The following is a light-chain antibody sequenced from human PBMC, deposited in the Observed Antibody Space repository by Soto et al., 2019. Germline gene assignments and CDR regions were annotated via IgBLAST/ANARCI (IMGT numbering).Light chain of an antibody. Sequence: EIVLTQSPATLSLSPGERATLSCRASQSVGSYLAWYQQKPGQAPRLLIYDASNRATGIPARFSGSGSGTDFALTISIREPEDFAVYFCQQRSNWLTFGGGTKGEIK. CDR1: QSVGSY. CDR2: DAS. V-gene: IGKV3-11*01. J-gene: IGKJ4*01. CDR3: QQRSNWLT.